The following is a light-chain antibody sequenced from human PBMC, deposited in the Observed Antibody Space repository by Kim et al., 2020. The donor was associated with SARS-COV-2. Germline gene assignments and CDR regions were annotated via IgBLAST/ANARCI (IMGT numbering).Light chain of an antibody. CDR2: WAS. Sequence: ATINCKSSRSVLYNSNNKNYLAWYQQNSGQPPRLLIYWASTRESGVPDRFSGSGSGTDFTLTINSLQAEDVAVYYCQQYYNTPLTFGGGTKVDIK. CDR1: RSVLYNSNNKNY. V-gene: IGKV4-1*01. J-gene: IGKJ4*01. CDR3: QQYYNTPLT.